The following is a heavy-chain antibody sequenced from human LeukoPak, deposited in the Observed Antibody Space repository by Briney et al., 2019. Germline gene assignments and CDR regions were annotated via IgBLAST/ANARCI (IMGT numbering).Heavy chain of an antibody. V-gene: IGHV1-46*01. D-gene: IGHD2-21*02. J-gene: IGHJ4*02. CDR1: GYTFTSCL. Sequence: ASVKVSCKTSGYTFTSCLMHWIRQAPGQGFEWVAKIHPGDGDRDYAQRFQGRVTMASDSSTTTVYMELTGLTSEDTAVYYCARDLFGAWTWDYWGQGTLITVSS. CDR3: ARDLFGAWTWDY. CDR2: IHPGDGDR.